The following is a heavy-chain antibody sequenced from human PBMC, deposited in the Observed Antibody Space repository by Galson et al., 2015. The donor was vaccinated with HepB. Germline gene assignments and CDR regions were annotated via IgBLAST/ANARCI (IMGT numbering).Heavy chain of an antibody. J-gene: IGHJ3*02. CDR2: ISYDGSNK. D-gene: IGHD6-13*01. CDR3: ARWVLGYSSSWSHDAFDI. CDR1: GFTFSSYA. V-gene: IGHV3-30-3*01. Sequence: SLRLSCAASGFTFSSYAMHWVRQAPGKGLEWVAVISYDGSNKYYADSVKGRFTISRDNSKNTLYLQMNSLRAEDTAVYYCARWVLGYSSSWSHDAFDIWGQGTMVTVSS.